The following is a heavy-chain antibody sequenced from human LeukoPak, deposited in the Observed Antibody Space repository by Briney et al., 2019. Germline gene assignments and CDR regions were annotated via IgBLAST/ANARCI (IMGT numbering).Heavy chain of an antibody. CDR3: ARSNYGDFDY. CDR2: IYHSGST. J-gene: IGHJ4*02. CDR1: GYSISSGYY. Sequence: NASETLSLTCAVSGYSISSGYYWGWIRQPPGKGLEWIGSIYHSGSTYYNPSLKSRVTISVDTSKNQFSLKLSSVTAADTAVYYCARSNYGDFDYWGQGTLVTVSS. V-gene: IGHV4-38-2*01. D-gene: IGHD4-17*01.